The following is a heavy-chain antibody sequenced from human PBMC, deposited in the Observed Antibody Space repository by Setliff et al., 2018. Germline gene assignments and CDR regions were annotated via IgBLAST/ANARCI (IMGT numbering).Heavy chain of an antibody. CDR1: GGTFNSYA. CDR3: ARDSRTYYYDTTGPHFDY. CDR2: IIPFFGTT. J-gene: IGHJ4*02. D-gene: IGHD3-22*01. Sequence: SVKVSCKASGGTFNSYAISWVRQAPGQGLEWMGGIIPFFGTTNYAQKFQGRVTITTDESTNTAYMELSSLRSEDTAVYYCARDSRTYYYDTTGPHFDYWGQGTLVTVSS. V-gene: IGHV1-69*05.